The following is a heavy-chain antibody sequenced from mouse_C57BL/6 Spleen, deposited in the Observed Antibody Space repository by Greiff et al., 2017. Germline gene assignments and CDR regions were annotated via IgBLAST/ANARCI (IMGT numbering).Heavy chain of an antibody. CDR2: ISSGGSYT. D-gene: IGHD1-1*01. J-gene: IGHJ4*01. Sequence: EVQVVESGGDLVKPGGSLKLSCAASGFTFSSYGMSWVRQTPDKRLEWVATISSGGSYTYYPDSVKGRFTISRDNAKNTLYLQMSSLKSEDTAMYYCARQKGYGSSQGAMDYWGQGTSVTVSS. CDR3: ARQKGYGSSQGAMDY. V-gene: IGHV5-6*01. CDR1: GFTFSSYG.